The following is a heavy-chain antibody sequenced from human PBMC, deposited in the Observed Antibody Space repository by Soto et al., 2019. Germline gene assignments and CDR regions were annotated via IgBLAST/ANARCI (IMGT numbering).Heavy chain of an antibody. Sequence: PGGSLRLXCAASGFTFSDYYMSWIRQAPGKGLEWVSYISSSGSTIYYADSVKGRFTISRDNAKNSLYLQMNSLRAEDTAVYYCARHLNWKAALFDYWGQGTLVTVSS. CDR1: GFTFSDYY. V-gene: IGHV3-11*01. J-gene: IGHJ4*02. CDR3: ARHLNWKAALFDY. CDR2: ISSSGSTI. D-gene: IGHD1-1*01.